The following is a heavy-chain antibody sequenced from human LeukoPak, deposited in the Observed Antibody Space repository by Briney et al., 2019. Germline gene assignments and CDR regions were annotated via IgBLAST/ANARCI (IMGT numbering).Heavy chain of an antibody. CDR3: ARRGRGGVFEF. V-gene: IGHV3-7*01. CDR2: INEDGSEK. Sequence: GGSLRLSCAASGFTFISNWMSWVRQPPGKGLEWVANINEDGSEKYYVDSVKGRFTISRDNAKKSLYLQMNSLRAEDTAVYHCARRGRGGVFEFWGQGTLVTVSS. CDR1: GFTFISNW. D-gene: IGHD3-16*01. J-gene: IGHJ4*02.